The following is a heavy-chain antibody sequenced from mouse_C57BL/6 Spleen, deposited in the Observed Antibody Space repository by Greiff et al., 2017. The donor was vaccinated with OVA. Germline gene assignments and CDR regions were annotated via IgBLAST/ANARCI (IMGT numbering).Heavy chain of an antibody. CDR2: LRSKSSNYAT. V-gene: IGHV10-3*01. Sequence: EVQGVESGGGLVQPKGSLTLSCAASGFTFTTYAMHWVRQAPGKGLEWVARLRSKSSNYATYYAVSVQDRFTISTADSQSMLYLHMNNLKTEDTAMYYCVGCYWAYWGQGTPVTVSA. J-gene: IGHJ3*01. D-gene: IGHD2-12*01. CDR1: GFTFTTYA. CDR3: VGCYWAY.